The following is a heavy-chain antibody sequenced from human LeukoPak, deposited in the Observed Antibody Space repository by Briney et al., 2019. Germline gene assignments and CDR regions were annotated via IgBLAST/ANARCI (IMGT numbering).Heavy chain of an antibody. J-gene: IGHJ4*02. Sequence: GGSLRLSCAASGFTFNSYAMSWVRQAPGKGLEWVSAISGSGGSTYYADSVKGRFTISRDNSKNTLYLQMNSLRAEDTAVYYCAKDWTDLGVRGVIYFDYWGQGTLVTVSS. CDR3: AKDWTDLGVRGVIYFDY. CDR2: ISGSGGST. V-gene: IGHV3-23*01. D-gene: IGHD3-10*01. CDR1: GFTFNSYA.